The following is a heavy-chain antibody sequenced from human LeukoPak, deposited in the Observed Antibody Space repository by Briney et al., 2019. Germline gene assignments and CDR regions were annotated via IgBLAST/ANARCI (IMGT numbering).Heavy chain of an antibody. V-gene: IGHV3-53*01. D-gene: IGHD6-13*01. CDR3: ARQAAGPYYFDY. CDR2: IYSGGST. CDR1: GFTVSSNY. Sequence: GGSLRLSCAASGFTVSSNYMSWVRQAPGKGLEWVSVIYSGGSTFYTDSVKGRFTISRDNSKNTLYLQMSSLRAEDTAVYYCARQAAGPYYFDYWGQGTLVTVSS. J-gene: IGHJ4*02.